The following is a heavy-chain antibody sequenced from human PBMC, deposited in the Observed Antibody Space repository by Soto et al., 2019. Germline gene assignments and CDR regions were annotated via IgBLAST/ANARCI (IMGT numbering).Heavy chain of an antibody. Sequence: LRLSCAASGFPFSSYGMHWVRQVPGKGLDWVGVIWYDGSNKDYAESVKGRFTISRDNSKNMLYLQMNSLRADDTAVYYCASSINWGQGTLVTVSS. CDR2: IWYDGSNK. V-gene: IGHV3-33*03. CDR3: ASSIN. J-gene: IGHJ4*02. CDR1: GFPFSSYG.